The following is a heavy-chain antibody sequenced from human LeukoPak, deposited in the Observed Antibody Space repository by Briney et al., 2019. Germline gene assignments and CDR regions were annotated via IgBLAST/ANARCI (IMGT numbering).Heavy chain of an antibody. CDR3: ARHTYSSGYLV. CDR2: IYSGGST. Sequence: GGSLRLSCAASGFTVSSTYMSWVRQAPGRGLEWVSVIYSGGSTYYADSVKGRFTISRDNSKNTLYLQMNSLGAEDTAVYYCARHTYSSGYLVWSQGSLVTVSS. V-gene: IGHV3-66*04. CDR1: GFTVSSTY. J-gene: IGHJ4*02. D-gene: IGHD3-22*01.